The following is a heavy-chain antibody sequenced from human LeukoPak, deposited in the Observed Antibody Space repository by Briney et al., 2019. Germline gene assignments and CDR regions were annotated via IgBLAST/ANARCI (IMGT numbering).Heavy chain of an antibody. J-gene: IGHJ6*04. CDR1: GYTLAELS. V-gene: IGHV1-24*01. D-gene: IGHD3-10*01. CDR2: FDPEDGET. CDR3: ATGYAIRGVIRGGLLDV. Sequence: ASVKVSCKVSGYTLAELSMHWVRQAPGKGLEWMGGFDPEDGETIYAQKFQGRVTMTEDTSTDTAYMELSSLRSEDTAVYYCATGYAIRGVIRGGLLDVWGKGTTVTVSS.